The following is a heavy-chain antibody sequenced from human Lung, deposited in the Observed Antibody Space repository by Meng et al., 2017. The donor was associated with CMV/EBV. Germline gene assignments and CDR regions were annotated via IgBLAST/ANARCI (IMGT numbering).Heavy chain of an antibody. CDR2: IYSRGGS. CDR1: SGSISGHF. CDR3: ASFLAGAGPAFDN. Sequence: SETXSLXCSVSSGSISGHFCSWIRQPPGKGLEWIGYIYSRGGSSYNPSLQSRVTISVDTSKNQVSLKLRSVTAADTAVYYCASFLAGAGPAFDNWGQGTPVTVSS. V-gene: IGHV4-59*03. D-gene: IGHD6-19*01. J-gene: IGHJ4*02.